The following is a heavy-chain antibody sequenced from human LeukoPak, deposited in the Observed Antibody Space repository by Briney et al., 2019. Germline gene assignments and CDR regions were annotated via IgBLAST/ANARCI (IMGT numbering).Heavy chain of an antibody. D-gene: IGHD6-6*01. Sequence: GGSLRLSCAASGFTFSTYWMHWVRQAPGKGLEWVSAISGSGGSTYYADSVKGRFTISRDNSKNTLYLQMNSLRAEDTAVYYCAKDRYSSSFHFDYWGQGTLVTVSS. J-gene: IGHJ4*02. CDR3: AKDRYSSSFHFDY. CDR1: GFTFSTYW. V-gene: IGHV3-23*01. CDR2: ISGSGGST.